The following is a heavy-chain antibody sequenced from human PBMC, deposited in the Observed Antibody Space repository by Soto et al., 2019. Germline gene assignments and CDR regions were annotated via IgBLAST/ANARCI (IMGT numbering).Heavy chain of an antibody. D-gene: IGHD1-26*01. CDR1: GGSINSYY. J-gene: IGHJ4*02. Sequence: PSETLSLTCTVSGGSINSYYWGWIRQPPGKGLEWIGYISYSGNTNQNPSLQSRVTMSVVTSKNQFSLKVNSVTAADTAIYYCERVIMSSYSRNYPPRYYFDYRGQGTLVTVSS. V-gene: IGHV4-59*01. CDR3: ERVIMSSYSRNYPPRYYFDY. CDR2: ISYSGNT.